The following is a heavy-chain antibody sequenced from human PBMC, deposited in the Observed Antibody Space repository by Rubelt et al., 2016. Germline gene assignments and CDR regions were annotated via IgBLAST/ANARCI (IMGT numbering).Heavy chain of an antibody. Sequence: QVQLVESGGGVVQPGRSLRLSCAASGFTFSSYGMHWVRQAPGKGLEWVAVISYDGSKNYGAASLRGRFTISRDKSKNTLYRQMNSLRAEDTAVYYCAKVRALSGYYDDWGQGTLVTVSS. D-gene: IGHD3-22*01. CDR1: GFTFSSYG. V-gene: IGHV3-30*18. J-gene: IGHJ4*02. CDR2: ISYDGSKN. CDR3: AKVRALSGYYDD.